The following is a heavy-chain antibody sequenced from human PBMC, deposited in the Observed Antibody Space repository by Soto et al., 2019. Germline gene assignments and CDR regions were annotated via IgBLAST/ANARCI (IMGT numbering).Heavy chain of an antibody. Sequence: GGSLRLSCAASGFTFSNYNMNWARQAPGKGLEWVSKISSSSSTIYYVDSVKGRFTISRDNAKNSLYLQMNSLRDEDTALYYCARDVYCGGDCYHYGMDVWGQGTTVTVSS. CDR3: ARDVYCGGDCYHYGMDV. V-gene: IGHV3-48*02. CDR1: GFTFSNYN. CDR2: ISSSSSTI. J-gene: IGHJ6*02. D-gene: IGHD2-21*01.